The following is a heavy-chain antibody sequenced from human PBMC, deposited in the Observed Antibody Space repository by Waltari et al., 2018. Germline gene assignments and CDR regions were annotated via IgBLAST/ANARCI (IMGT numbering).Heavy chain of an antibody. CDR3: ARDRGRGLYLDS. CDR2: IHGSGKT. CDR1: GDSVSNNYW. Sequence: QLQLQQSGPGLVKPSESLSLTCAVSGDSVSNNYWWSWVRQPPGKGLEWIGQIHGSGKTNYNPSLERRVTVSMDTSNNQFSLKVTSPTAADTAVYYCARDRGRGLYLDSWGQGTLVTVSP. D-gene: IGHD1-26*01. V-gene: IGHV4-4*02. J-gene: IGHJ4*02.